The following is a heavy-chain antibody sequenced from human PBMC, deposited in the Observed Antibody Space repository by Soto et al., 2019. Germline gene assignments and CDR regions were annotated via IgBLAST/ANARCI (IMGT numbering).Heavy chain of an antibody. V-gene: IGHV1-18*01. CDR2: ISAYNGNT. J-gene: IGHJ6*02. Sequence: QVQLAQSGAEVKQPGASVTVSCKASGYTFTSSGISWVRQAPGQGLEWMGWISAYNGNTNYALKLQGRGTMTTDTSTSPAYMELRSLRSDDTAVYDCARYPRVRHPWDGRDVWGQGTTVTVSS. CDR3: ARYPRVRHPWDGRDV. D-gene: IGHD3-10*01. CDR1: GYTFTSSG.